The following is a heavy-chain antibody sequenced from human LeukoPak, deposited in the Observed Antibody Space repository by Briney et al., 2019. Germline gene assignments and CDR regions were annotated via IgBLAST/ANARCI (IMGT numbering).Heavy chain of an antibody. CDR3: ARGGRQQLATPFDY. Sequence: SETLSLTCAVYGGSFSGYYWSWIRQPPGKGPEWIGEINHSGSTNYNPSLKSRVTISVDTSKNQFSLKLSSVTAADTAVYYCARGGRQQLATPFDYWGQGTLVTVSS. J-gene: IGHJ4*02. V-gene: IGHV4-34*01. CDR2: INHSGST. D-gene: IGHD6-13*01. CDR1: GGSFSGYY.